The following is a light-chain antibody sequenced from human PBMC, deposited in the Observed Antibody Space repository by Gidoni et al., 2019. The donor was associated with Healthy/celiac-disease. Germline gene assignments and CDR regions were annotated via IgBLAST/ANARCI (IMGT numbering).Light chain of an antibody. J-gene: IGKJ3*01. CDR2: KAS. V-gene: IGKV1-5*03. CDR1: QSISSW. CDR3: QQYNSYST. Sequence: DIQMTQSPSTLSASVGDRVTITCRASQSISSWLAWYQQKPGKAPKLLIYKASSLESGVPSRFSGRGSGTEFTLTISSLQPDDFATYYCQQYNSYSTFXPXTKVDIK.